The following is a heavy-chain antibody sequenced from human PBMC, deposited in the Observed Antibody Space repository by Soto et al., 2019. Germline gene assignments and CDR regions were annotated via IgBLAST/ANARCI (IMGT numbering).Heavy chain of an antibody. CDR2: IYPGDSDT. CDR1: GYSLTNYW. CDR3: ARLVSGSSGYYYYGMDV. J-gene: IGHJ6*02. Sequence: PGEPLKISCKGSGYSLTNYWIVLVRQMHGKGLEWMGIIYPGDSDTRYSPSFQGQVTISADKSISTAYLQWSSLKASDTAMYYCARLVSGSSGYYYYGMDVWGQGTTVTVSS. V-gene: IGHV5-51*01. D-gene: IGHD6-6*01.